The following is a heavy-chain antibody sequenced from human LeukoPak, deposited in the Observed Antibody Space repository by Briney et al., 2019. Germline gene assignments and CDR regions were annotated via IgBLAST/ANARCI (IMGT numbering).Heavy chain of an antibody. CDR1: GGSISYYY. CDR3: ARGGTYNDILSFDP. D-gene: IGHD3-9*01. V-gene: IGHV4-59*01. Sequence: SETLSLTCTVSGGSISYYYWTWIRQSPGKRLEWIGQIYYTGSTYYNPSLKRRVTISVDTSRNQFSLNLTSVTAADTAVYYCARGGTYNDILSFDPWGQGTLVTVSS. CDR2: IYYTGST. J-gene: IGHJ5*02.